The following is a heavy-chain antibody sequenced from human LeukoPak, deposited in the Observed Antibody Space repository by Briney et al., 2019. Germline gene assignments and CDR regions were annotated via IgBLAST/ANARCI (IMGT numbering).Heavy chain of an antibody. V-gene: IGHV4-31*03. J-gene: IGHJ5*02. Sequence: PSQTLSLTCTVSGGSISSGGYYWSWIRQHPGKGLEWIGYIYYSGSTYYNPSLKSRVTISVDTSKNQFFLKLSSVTAADTAVYYCARGYGDYVRGNWFDPWGQGTLVTVSS. D-gene: IGHD4-17*01. CDR3: ARGYGDYVRGNWFDP. CDR2: IYYSGST. CDR1: GGSISSGGYY.